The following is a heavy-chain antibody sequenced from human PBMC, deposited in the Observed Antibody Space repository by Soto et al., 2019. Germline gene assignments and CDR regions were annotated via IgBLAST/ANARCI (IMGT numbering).Heavy chain of an antibody. J-gene: IGHJ6*04. CDR1: GDSVSSNSAA. D-gene: IGHD6-13*01. CDR3: ARDLRIAAAGTIYYGMDV. CDR2: TYYRSKWYN. Sequence: SQTLSLTCAISGDSVSSNSAAWNWIRQSPSRGLEWLGRTYYRSKWYNDYAVSVKSRITINPDTSKNQFSLQLNSVTPEDTAVYYCARDLRIAAAGTIYYGMDVWGKGTTVTVSS. V-gene: IGHV6-1*01.